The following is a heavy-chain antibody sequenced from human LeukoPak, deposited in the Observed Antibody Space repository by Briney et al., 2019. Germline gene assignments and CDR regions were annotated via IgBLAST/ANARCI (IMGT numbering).Heavy chain of an antibody. V-gene: IGHV4-61*02. D-gene: IGHD4-17*01. Sequence: PSQTLSLTCTVSGDSISSGSYYWNWIRQPAGKGLEWIGRIYTSGSTHYNPSLKSRVTKSVDTSKNQFSLKLNSVTAADTAVYYCARTGGDYSYYFDSWGQGTLVTVSS. J-gene: IGHJ4*02. CDR1: GDSISSGSYY. CDR3: ARTGGDYSYYFDS. CDR2: IYTSGST.